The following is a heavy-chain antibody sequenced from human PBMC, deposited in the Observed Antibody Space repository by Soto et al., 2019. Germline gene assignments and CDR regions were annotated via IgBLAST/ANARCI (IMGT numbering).Heavy chain of an antibody. CDR1: GFTFSSYA. V-gene: IGHV3-23*01. J-gene: IGHJ5*01. CDR2: ISGSGGST. CDR3: AKDLVGRCHPPKWFDS. Sequence: PGGSLRLSCAASGFTFSSYAMSWVRQAPGKGLEWVSAISGSGGSTYYADSVKGRFTISRDNSKNTLYLQMNSLRAEDTAVYYCAKDLVGRCHPPKWFDSSGQGTLVIVSS.